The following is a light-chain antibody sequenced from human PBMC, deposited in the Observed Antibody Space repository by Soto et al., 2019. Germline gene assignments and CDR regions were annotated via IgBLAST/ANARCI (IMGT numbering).Light chain of an antibody. Sequence: DILLTQSPGTLSLSTGERVTLSCRASARVGSNYLAWYQKKPGLAPRLLIHGASIRAAVTPDRFSGSGVATEFTLTLISLYPEDLAVYYCHHYGPSPAFTFGHRTKLQI. CDR1: ARVGSNY. V-gene: IGKV3-20*01. J-gene: IGKJ2*01. CDR2: GAS. CDR3: HHYGPSPAFT.